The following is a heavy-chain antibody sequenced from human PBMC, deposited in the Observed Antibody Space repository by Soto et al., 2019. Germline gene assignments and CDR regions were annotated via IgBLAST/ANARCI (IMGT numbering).Heavy chain of an antibody. J-gene: IGHJ4*02. CDR3: ARSSTSANYFDY. D-gene: IGHD2-2*01. CDR2: IDYSGST. CDR1: GGSISSGGYY. V-gene: IGHV4-31*03. Sequence: QVQLQESGPGLVKPSQTLSLTCTVSGGSISSGGYYWSWIRQHPGKGLEWIGYIDYSGSTYYNPALKSRVTTSVDTSKNQFSLKLSSVTAADTAVYYCARSSTSANYFDYWGQGTLVTVSS.